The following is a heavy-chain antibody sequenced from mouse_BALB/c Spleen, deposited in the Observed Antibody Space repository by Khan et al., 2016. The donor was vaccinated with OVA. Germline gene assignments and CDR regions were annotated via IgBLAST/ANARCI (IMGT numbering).Heavy chain of an antibody. V-gene: IGHV3-2*02. D-gene: IGHD2-3*01. CDR2: ISSSGST. CDR3: ARDGSSYNYAMDY. CDR1: GYSITSDYA. J-gene: IGHJ4*01. Sequence: EVQLVESGPGLVKPSQSLSLTFTVTGYSITSDYAWNWIRQFPGNKLEWMGYISSSGSTKYNPALKSRISITRDPSKNQFFLQLNSLTTEDTPTYYFARDGSSYNYAMDYWGQGTSVTVSS.